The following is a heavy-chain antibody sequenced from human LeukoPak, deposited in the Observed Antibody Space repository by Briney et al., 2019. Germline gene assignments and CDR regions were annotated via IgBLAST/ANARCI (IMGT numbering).Heavy chain of an antibody. V-gene: IGHV4-4*07. J-gene: IGHJ2*01. D-gene: IGHD6-13*01. CDR3: AREYSSSWYPNWYFDL. Sequence: SETLSLTCTVSGGSISSYYWSWIRQPAGKGLEWMGRIYTSGSTNYNPSLKSRVTMSVDTSKNQFSLKLSSVTAADTAVYYCAREYSSSWYPNWYFDLWGRGTLVTVSS. CDR2: IYTSGST. CDR1: GGSISSYY.